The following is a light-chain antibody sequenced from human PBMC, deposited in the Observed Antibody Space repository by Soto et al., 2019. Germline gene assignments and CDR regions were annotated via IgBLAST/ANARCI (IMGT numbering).Light chain of an antibody. Sequence: EIVMTQSPDTLSVSPGDRVTLSCRASQSVSSDLAWYQQKPGQAPRLLIYGASTRATDIAARFSGSGSGTEFTLTISSLQSEDFAVYYCHQYNNWPPYTFGHGTKLEIK. CDR3: HQYNNWPPYT. CDR1: QSVSSD. V-gene: IGKV3-15*01. J-gene: IGKJ2*01. CDR2: GAS.